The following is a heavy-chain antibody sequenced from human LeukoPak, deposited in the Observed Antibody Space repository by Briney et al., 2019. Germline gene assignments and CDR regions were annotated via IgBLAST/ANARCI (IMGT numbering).Heavy chain of an antibody. Sequence: SETLSLTCAVYGGSFSGYYWSWIRQPPGKGLEWIGEVNHSGSTNYNPSLKSRVTISVDTSKNQFSLKLSSVTAADTAVYYCARVRVGATPGDYFDYWGQGTLVTVSS. D-gene: IGHD1-26*01. CDR1: GGSFSGYY. J-gene: IGHJ4*02. V-gene: IGHV4-34*01. CDR2: VNHSGST. CDR3: ARVRVGATPGDYFDY.